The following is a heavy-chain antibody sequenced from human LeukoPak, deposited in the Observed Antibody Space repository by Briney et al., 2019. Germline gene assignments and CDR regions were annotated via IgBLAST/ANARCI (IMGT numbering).Heavy chain of an antibody. V-gene: IGHV4-39*07. CDR3: ATSGSISSPLDY. J-gene: IGHJ4*02. Sequence: SETLSLTCTVSGGSISSSSYYWGWIRQPPGKGLEWIGSIYYSGSTYYNPSLKSRVTISVDTSKNQFSLKLSSVTAADTAVYYCATSGSISSPLDYWGQGTLVTVSS. CDR1: GGSISSSSYY. CDR2: IYYSGST. D-gene: IGHD2-2*01.